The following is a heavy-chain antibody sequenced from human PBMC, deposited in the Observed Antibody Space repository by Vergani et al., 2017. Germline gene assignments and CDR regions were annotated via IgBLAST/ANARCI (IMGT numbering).Heavy chain of an antibody. CDR1: GYTFSNYH. V-gene: IGHV1-46*03. D-gene: IGHD3-9*01. J-gene: IGHJ4*02. CDR3: ARGDYGMLTGYRY. Sequence: QVQVVQSGAEVKKSGASVKVSCKTSGYTFSNYHMHWVRQAPGQGLEWMGIINPSGGHTNYAQKFQGRVTMTRATSTSTVYMELSSLRSEDTAIFYCARGDYGMLTGYRYWGQGTLVTVSA. CDR2: INPSGGHT.